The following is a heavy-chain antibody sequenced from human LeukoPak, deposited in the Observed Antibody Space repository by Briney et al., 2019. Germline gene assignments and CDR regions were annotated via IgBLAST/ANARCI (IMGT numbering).Heavy chain of an antibody. J-gene: IGHJ2*01. V-gene: IGHV4-59*01. CDR3: ARVYYSSSYDYWYFDL. CDR2: IYYSGST. Sequence: PGGSLRLSCAASGFTFSNYAMSWVRQAPGKGLEWIGYIYYSGSTNYNPSLKSRVTISVDTSKNQFSLKLSSVTAADTAVYYCARVYYSSSYDYWYFDLWGRSTLVTVSS. CDR1: GFTFSNYA. D-gene: IGHD6-13*01.